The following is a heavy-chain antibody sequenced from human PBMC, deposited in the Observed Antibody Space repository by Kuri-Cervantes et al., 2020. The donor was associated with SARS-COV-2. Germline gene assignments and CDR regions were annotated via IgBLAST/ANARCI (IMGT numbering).Heavy chain of an antibody. CDR3: ARLCMITFGGVIVRVFDY. Sequence: SETLSLTCTVSGGSISSGDYYWSWIRQPPGKGLEWIGYIYYSRSTYYNPSLKSRVTISVDTSKNQFSLKLSSVTAADTAVYYCARLCMITFGGVIVRVFDYWGQGTLVTVSS. D-gene: IGHD3-16*02. CDR2: IYYSRST. J-gene: IGHJ4*02. CDR1: GGSISSGDYY. V-gene: IGHV4-30-4*01.